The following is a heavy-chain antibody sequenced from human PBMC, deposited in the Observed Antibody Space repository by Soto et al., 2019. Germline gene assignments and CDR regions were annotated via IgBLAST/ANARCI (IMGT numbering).Heavy chain of an antibody. J-gene: IGHJ3*02. Sequence: GGSLRLSCAASGFTFSSYAMHWVRQAPGKGLEWVAVISYDGSNKYYADSVKGRFTISRDNSKNTLYLQMTSLRAEDTAVYYCARGFRPRDAFDIWGQGTMVTVSS. CDR2: ISYDGSNK. V-gene: IGHV3-30-3*01. D-gene: IGHD2-21*01. CDR3: ARGFRPRDAFDI. CDR1: GFTFSSYA.